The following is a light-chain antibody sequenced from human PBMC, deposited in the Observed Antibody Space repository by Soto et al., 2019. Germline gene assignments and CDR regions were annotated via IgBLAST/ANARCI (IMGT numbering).Light chain of an antibody. CDR1: QSISNW. V-gene: IGKV1-5*01. Sequence: DIQMTQSPATLSASVGDTVTITCRASQSISNWLAWYQQKPGKAPNLLIYDASTLESGVPSRFSGSGSGTEFTLTISSVQPGDFATYYCQQYDGYSWTFGQGTKVEF. CDR2: DAS. J-gene: IGKJ1*01. CDR3: QQYDGYSWT.